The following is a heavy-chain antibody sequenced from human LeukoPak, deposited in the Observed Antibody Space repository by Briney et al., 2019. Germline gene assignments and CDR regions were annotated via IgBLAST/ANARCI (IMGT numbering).Heavy chain of an antibody. CDR2: IRVDGSST. CDR3: ARVTDSSRWVIAY. Sequence: RGSLRLYCAACGFTFSSYWRHWVRQAPGKGLVWVSRIRVDGSSTNYADSVRGRFTISRDNAKNTQYLQMNSLRAEDTAVYYCARVTDSSRWVIAYWGQGTL. CDR1: GFTFSSYW. V-gene: IGHV3-74*01. J-gene: IGHJ4*02. D-gene: IGHD6-13*01.